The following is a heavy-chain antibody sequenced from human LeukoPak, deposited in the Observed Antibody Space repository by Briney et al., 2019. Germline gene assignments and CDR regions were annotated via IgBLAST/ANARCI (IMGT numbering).Heavy chain of an antibody. Sequence: PGGSLRLSCAASGFTFSSYAMHWVRQAPGKGLEWVAVISYNGSNKYYADSVKGRFTISRDNSKNTLYLQMNSLRAEDTAVYYCAREGGYSGHFDYRGQGTLVTVSS. V-gene: IGHV3-30-3*01. CDR1: GFTFSSYA. CDR3: AREGGYSGHFDY. D-gene: IGHD3-22*01. CDR2: ISYNGSNK. J-gene: IGHJ4*02.